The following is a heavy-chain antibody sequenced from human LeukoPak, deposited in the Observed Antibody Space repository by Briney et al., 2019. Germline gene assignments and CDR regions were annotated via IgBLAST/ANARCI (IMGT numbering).Heavy chain of an antibody. Sequence: ASVKVSCKASGYTFTGYYMHWVRQAPGQGLEWMGWISVYNGNTKYAPKFQGRVTMTTDTSTNTAHMDLRSLRSDDTAVYYCAFSSYYLQGNYYYMDVWGKGTTVTVSS. J-gene: IGHJ6*03. CDR2: ISVYNGNT. V-gene: IGHV1-18*04. CDR3: AFSSYYLQGNYYYMDV. CDR1: GYTFTGYY. D-gene: IGHD1-26*01.